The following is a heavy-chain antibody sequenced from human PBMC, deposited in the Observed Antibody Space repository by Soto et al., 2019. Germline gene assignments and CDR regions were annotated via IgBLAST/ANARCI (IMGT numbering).Heavy chain of an antibody. D-gene: IGHD3-3*01. CDR1: GFSFSDYY. V-gene: IGHV3-11*01. CDR3: ARDNRSFWNGYYRRYDYYGMDV. J-gene: IGHJ6*02. Sequence: HVQLVESGGGLVEPGGSLRLSCAASGFSFSDYYVNWIRQAPGKGLEWISYTGRSLYPIYYADSVKGRFSISRDSAKNSVFLQMYSLRVEDTAVYYCARDNRSFWNGYYRRYDYYGMDVWGRGTTVIVSS. CDR2: TGRSLYPI.